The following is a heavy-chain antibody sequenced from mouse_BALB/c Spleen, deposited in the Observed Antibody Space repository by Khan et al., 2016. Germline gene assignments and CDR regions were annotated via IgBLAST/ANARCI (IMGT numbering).Heavy chain of an antibody. Sequence: QVQLKESGPEVVRPGVSVKISCKGSGYTFPDYAMHWVKQSHAKSLEWIGVISTYNGNTNYNQKFEDKVTMTVDTASSTVYMELVRLTSEDSAIYDCARNGGDYDWFDYWGQGTLVTVSA. D-gene: IGHD2-4*01. CDR1: GYTFPDYA. CDR3: ARNGGDYDWFDY. CDR2: ISTYNGNT. J-gene: IGHJ3*01. V-gene: IGHV1S137*01.